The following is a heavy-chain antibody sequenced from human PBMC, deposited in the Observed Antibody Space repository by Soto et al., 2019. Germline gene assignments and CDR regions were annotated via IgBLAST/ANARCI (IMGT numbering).Heavy chain of an antibody. CDR1: RFTFSSFA. Sequence: EVQLLESGGGLVQPGGSLRLSCAASRFTFSSFAMSWVRQAPGKGLEWVSGISAGGGSTYYADSVKGRFSIARDNSKNTVYLQMTSLRAEDTVVYNCAKVWTYCYSIGVWGKGTTVTVSS. J-gene: IGHJ6*03. V-gene: IGHV3-23*01. CDR2: ISAGGGST. CDR3: AKVWTYCYSIGV. D-gene: IGHD2-21*01.